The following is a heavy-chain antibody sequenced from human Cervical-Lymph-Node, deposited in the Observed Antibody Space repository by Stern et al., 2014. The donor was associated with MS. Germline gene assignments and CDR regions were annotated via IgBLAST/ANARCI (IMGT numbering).Heavy chain of an antibody. CDR2: IYWDDDE. Sequence: QVTLKESGPTLVKPTQTLTLTCTFSGFSLSTSGVGVGWIRQPPGKALEWLALIYWDDDERSRPSLRGRLTITKDTSKNQVVLTMTNMDPVDTATYYCALPSLARGYSYGYRKTVLAWDYWGQGTLVTISS. D-gene: IGHD5-18*01. V-gene: IGHV2-5*09. J-gene: IGHJ4*02. CDR1: GFSLSTSGVG. CDR3: ALPSLARGYSYGYRKTVLAWDY.